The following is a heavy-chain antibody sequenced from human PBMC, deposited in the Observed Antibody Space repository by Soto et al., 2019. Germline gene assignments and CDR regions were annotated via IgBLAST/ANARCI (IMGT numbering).Heavy chain of an antibody. D-gene: IGHD3-16*02. Sequence: QVQLVQTGAEVKKPGASVKVSCKASGYTFTGYYMHWVRQAPGQGLAWMGWINPNSGGTNYAQKFQGWVTMTMDTSISTAYMELSRLRSDDTAVYYCARGDDYIWGSYRYIFDYWGQGTLVTVSS. CDR3: ARGDDYIWGSYRYIFDY. J-gene: IGHJ4*02. CDR1: GYTFTGYY. CDR2: INPNSGGT. V-gene: IGHV1-2*04.